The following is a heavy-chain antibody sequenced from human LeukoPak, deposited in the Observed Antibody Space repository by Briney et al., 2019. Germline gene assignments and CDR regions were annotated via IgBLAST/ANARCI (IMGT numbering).Heavy chain of an antibody. CDR1: GFTVSSNY. V-gene: IGHV3-53*05. Sequence: GGSLRLSCAASGFTVSSNYMTWVRQAPGKGLEWVSLIYTGGSTYYADSVKGRFTISRDNFKNTLYLQMNSLRAEDTAVYYCARDLRYFDWLFGYWGQGTLVTVSS. D-gene: IGHD3-9*01. CDR2: IYTGGST. CDR3: ARDLRYFDWLFGY. J-gene: IGHJ4*02.